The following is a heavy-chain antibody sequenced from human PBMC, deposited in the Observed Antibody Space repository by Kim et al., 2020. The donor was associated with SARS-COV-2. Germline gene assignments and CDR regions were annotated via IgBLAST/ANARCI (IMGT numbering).Heavy chain of an antibody. V-gene: IGHV3-30*04. J-gene: IGHJ3*02. CDR1: GFTFSSYA. CDR3: ARGTYYDFWSGYSDAFDI. CDR2: ISYDGSNK. D-gene: IGHD3-3*01. Sequence: GGSLRLSCAASGFTFSSYAMHWVRQAPGKGLEWVAVISYDGSNKYYVDSVKGRFTISRDNSKNTLYLQMNSLRAEDTAVYYCARGTYYDFWSGYSDAFDIWGQGTMVTVSS.